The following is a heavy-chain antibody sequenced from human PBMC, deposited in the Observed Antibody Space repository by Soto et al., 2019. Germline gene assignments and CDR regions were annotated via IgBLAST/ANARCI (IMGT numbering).Heavy chain of an antibody. D-gene: IGHD6-13*01. CDR2: IFYTGTT. CDR1: GGSITSYY. CDR3: ARLSRGAAADFDY. V-gene: IGHV4-59*08. Sequence: SETLSLTCTASGGSITSYYWSWIRQSPGKGLEWIGYIFYTGTTNYNPSLKSRVTISIDTSKNQFSLNLSSVTAADTGVYYCARLSRGAAADFDYWGQGTLVTVSS. J-gene: IGHJ4*02.